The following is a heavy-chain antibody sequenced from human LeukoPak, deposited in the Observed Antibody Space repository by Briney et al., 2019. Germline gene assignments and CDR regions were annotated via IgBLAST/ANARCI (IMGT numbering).Heavy chain of an antibody. Sequence: WETLSLTCAVYGGSFSGYYWSWIRQPPGKGLEWIGEINHSGSTNYNPSLKSRVTISVDTSKNQFSLKLSSVTAADTAVYYCAREFLWFGSDAFDIWGQGTMVTVSS. CDR2: INHSGST. J-gene: IGHJ3*02. V-gene: IGHV4-34*01. CDR1: GGSFSGYY. D-gene: IGHD3-10*01. CDR3: AREFLWFGSDAFDI.